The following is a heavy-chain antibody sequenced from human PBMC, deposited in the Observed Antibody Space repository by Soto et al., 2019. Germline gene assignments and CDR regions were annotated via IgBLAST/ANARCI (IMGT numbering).Heavy chain of an antibody. Sequence: QITLKESGPTLVKPTQNLTLTCNFSGFSLSTYGVGVGWIRQPPGKALDWLALIYWDDDTRFSPSLNSRLVITKDTSKSQVVLTMTHMDPVDTATYYCAHRPGFSMAFDSWGPGSLVTVSS. CDR2: IYWDDDT. CDR1: GFSLSTYGVG. J-gene: IGHJ4*02. D-gene: IGHD3-10*01. CDR3: AHRPGFSMAFDS. V-gene: IGHV2-5*02.